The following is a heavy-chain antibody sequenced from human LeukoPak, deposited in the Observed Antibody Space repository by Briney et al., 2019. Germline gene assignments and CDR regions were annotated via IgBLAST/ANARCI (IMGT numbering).Heavy chain of an antibody. V-gene: IGHV3-74*01. CDR2: IKSDGST. CDR1: GFTFSSYW. Sequence: GGSLRLSCAASGFTFSSYWMHWVRQAPGKGLVWVSRIKSDGSTRYADSVKGRFTISRDNAKNTVSLQMTSLRAEDTGVYYCARAPSEIGGYYPEYFRHWGLGTLVIVSS. D-gene: IGHD3-22*01. J-gene: IGHJ1*01. CDR3: ARAPSEIGGYYPEYFRH.